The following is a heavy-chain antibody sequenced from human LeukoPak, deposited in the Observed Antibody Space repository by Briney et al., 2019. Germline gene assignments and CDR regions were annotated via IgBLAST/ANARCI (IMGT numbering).Heavy chain of an antibody. Sequence: KPSETLSLTCAVSGYSISNGYYWVWIRHPPGRGLEWIGSLYHSDSAYYNTSLRSRVSMSVDTSKNQFSLTLSFVTAADTAVYYCARQHDSYYYYYIDVWGSGTTVTVSS. CDR2: LYHSDSA. V-gene: IGHV4-38-2*01. CDR1: GYSISNGYY. CDR3: ARQHDSYYYYYIDV. J-gene: IGHJ6*03.